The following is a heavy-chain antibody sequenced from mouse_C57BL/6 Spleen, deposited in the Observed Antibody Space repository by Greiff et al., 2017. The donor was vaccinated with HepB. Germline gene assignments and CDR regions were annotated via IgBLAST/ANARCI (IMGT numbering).Heavy chain of an antibody. J-gene: IGHJ2*01. Sequence: QLKESGPGLVKPSQSLSLTCTVTGYSITSGYGWNWIRQFPGNKLEWMGYISYSGSTNYNPSLKSRISIPRDTSKNQFFLQLNSVTTEDTATYDCARTARIKYWGQGTTLTVSS. CDR3: ARTARIKY. CDR1: GYSITSGYG. D-gene: IGHD1-2*01. CDR2: ISYSGST. V-gene: IGHV3-2*02.